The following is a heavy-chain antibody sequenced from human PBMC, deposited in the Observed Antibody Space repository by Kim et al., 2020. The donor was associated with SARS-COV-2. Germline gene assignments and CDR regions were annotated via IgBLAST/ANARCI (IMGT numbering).Heavy chain of an antibody. CDR2: ISDSGST. Sequence: SETLSLTCTVSGDSIRSGGYYWSWIRQLPGKGLEWIGYISDSGSTNYNSSLKSRVTISVDTSKKQLSLGLSSVTAADTAVYYCARVLSMGRGLHFDYWG. V-gene: IGHV4-31*03. CDR1: GDSIRSGGYY. CDR3: ARVLSMGRGLHFDY. J-gene: IGHJ4*01. D-gene: IGHD3-10*01.